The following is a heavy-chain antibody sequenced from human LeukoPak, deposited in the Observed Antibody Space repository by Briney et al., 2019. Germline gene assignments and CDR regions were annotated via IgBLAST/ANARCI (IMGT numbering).Heavy chain of an antibody. CDR3: SSTELTTFGIVPLDI. J-gene: IGHJ3*02. CDR2: INSDGTTT. V-gene: IGHV3-74*01. Sequence: PGGSLRLSCAASGFTFSTKWMHWVRQAPGKGPVWVSRINSDGTTTAYADSVKGRFTISRDNAKNTLYLQMNSLRAEDTAVYYCSSTELTTFGIVPLDIWGQGTMVSVSS. CDR1: GFTFSTKW. D-gene: IGHD3-3*01.